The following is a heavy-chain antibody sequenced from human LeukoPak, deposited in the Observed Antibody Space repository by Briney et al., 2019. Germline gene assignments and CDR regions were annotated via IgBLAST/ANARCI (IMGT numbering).Heavy chain of an antibody. J-gene: IGHJ6*02. Sequence: GGSLRLSCAASGFTFSDRDMDWVRQAPGKGLEWVGRSRNKAKSHTTEYAASVKVRFTISRDNSNNSVWLQMNSLKTEDTAVYYCALWSYYYYGLDVWGQGTTVTVSS. CDR2: SRNKAKSHTT. V-gene: IGHV3-72*01. D-gene: IGHD5-18*01. CDR1: GFTFSDRD. CDR3: ALWSYYYYGLDV.